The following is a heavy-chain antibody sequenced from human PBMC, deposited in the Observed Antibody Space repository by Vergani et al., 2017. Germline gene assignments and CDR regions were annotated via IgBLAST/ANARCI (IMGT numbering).Heavy chain of an antibody. CDR1: GYTFTGYY. CDR2: INPNSGGT. Sequence: QVQLVQSGAEVKKPGASVKVSCKASGYTFTGYYMHWVRQAPGQGLEWMGWINPNSGGTNYAQKFQGRVTMTEDTSTDTAYMELSSLRSEDTAVYYCATDAVGITGTTHYYYYGMDVWGQGTTVTVSS. V-gene: IGHV1-2*02. D-gene: IGHD1-7*01. J-gene: IGHJ6*02. CDR3: ATDAVGITGTTHYYYYGMDV.